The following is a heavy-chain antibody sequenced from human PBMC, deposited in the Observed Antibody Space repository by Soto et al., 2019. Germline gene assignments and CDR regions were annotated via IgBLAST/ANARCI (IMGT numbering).Heavy chain of an antibody. D-gene: IGHD3-22*01. CDR3: TREEYYYDSSGYYFLDY. CDR1: GFTFGDYA. CDR2: IRSKAYGGTT. Sequence: GGSLRLSCTASGFTFGDYAMSWFRQAPGKGLEWVGFIRSKAYGGTTEYAASVKGRFTISRDDSKSIAYLQMNSLKTEDTAVYYCTREEYYYDSSGYYFLDYWGQGTLVTVSS. V-gene: IGHV3-49*03. J-gene: IGHJ4*02.